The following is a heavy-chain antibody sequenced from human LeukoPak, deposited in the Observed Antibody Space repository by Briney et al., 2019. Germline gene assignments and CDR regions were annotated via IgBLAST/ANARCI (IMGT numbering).Heavy chain of an antibody. Sequence: GGSLRLSCAASGFTFSSYAMHWVRQAPGKGLEWVAVISYDGSNKYYADSVKGRFTISRDNSKNTLYLQMNSLRAEDTAVYYCARDGGYSSSFHYYYYYMDVWGKGTTVTVSS. V-gene: IGHV3-30*04. D-gene: IGHD6-13*01. J-gene: IGHJ6*03. CDR3: ARDGGYSSSFHYYYYYMDV. CDR1: GFTFSSYA. CDR2: ISYDGSNK.